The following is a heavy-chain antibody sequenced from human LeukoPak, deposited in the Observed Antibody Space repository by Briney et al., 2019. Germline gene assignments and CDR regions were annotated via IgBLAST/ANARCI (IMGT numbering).Heavy chain of an antibody. Sequence: PSETLSLTCTVSGGSISSYYWSWIRQPPGKGLEWIGYIYYSGSTNYNPSLKSRVTISVDTSKNQFSLKLSSVTAADTAVYYCARGGDHRPFDYWGQGTLVTVSS. J-gene: IGHJ4*02. CDR3: ARGGDHRPFDY. CDR1: GGSISSYY. CDR2: IYYSGST. V-gene: IGHV4-59*08. D-gene: IGHD2-21*02.